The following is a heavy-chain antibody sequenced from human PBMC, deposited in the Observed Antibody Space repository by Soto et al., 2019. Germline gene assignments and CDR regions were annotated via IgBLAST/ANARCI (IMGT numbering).Heavy chain of an antibody. D-gene: IGHD1-26*01. Sequence: SETLSLTCTVSGGSISSYYWSWIRQPPGKGLEWIGYIYYSGSTNYNPSLKSRVTISVDTSKNQFSLKLSSVTAADTAVYYCARLVGATPPPAYYFDYWGQGTLVTVSS. CDR3: ARLVGATPPPAYYFDY. CDR2: IYYSGST. V-gene: IGHV4-59*01. J-gene: IGHJ4*02. CDR1: GGSISSYY.